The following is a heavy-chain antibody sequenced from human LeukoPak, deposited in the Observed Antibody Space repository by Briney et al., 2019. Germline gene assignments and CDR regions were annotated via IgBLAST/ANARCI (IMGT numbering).Heavy chain of an antibody. CDR3: ARDSSGYNWFDP. CDR1: GGSISSGGYY. Sequence: TSETLSLTRTVSGGSISSGGYYWSWIRQHPGKGLEWIGYIYYSGSTYYNPSLKSRVTISVDTSKNQFSLKLSSVTAADTAVYYCARDSSGYNWFDPWGQGTLVTVSS. J-gene: IGHJ5*02. V-gene: IGHV4-31*03. D-gene: IGHD3-22*01. CDR2: IYYSGST.